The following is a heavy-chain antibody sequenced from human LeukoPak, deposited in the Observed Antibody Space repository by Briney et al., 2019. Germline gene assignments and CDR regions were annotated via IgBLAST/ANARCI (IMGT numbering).Heavy chain of an antibody. Sequence: GGSLRLSCVASEISFRDYYMSWIRQAPGKGLEWVSSISISSNYIYYADSVKGRFTISRDNAKNSLYLQVNSLRAEDTAVYYCARGSRFGVVGRDAFDIWGQGTVVTVSS. J-gene: IGHJ3*02. V-gene: IGHV3-11*06. CDR3: ARGSRFGVVGRDAFDI. CDR2: ISISSNYI. D-gene: IGHD3-3*01. CDR1: EISFRDYY.